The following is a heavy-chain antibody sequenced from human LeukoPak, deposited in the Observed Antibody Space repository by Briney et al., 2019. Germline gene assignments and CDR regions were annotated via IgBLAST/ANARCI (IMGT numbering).Heavy chain of an antibody. CDR1: GSTVSSNY. V-gene: IGHV5-51*01. J-gene: IGHJ3*02. Sequence: GGSLRLSCAASGSTVSSNYMSWVRQMPGKGLEWMGIIYPGDSDTIYSPSFQGQVTISADKSISTAYLQWSSLKASDTAMYYCASAFTVTTSYDAFDIWGQGTMVTVSS. D-gene: IGHD4-11*01. CDR2: IYPGDSDT. CDR3: ASAFTVTTSYDAFDI.